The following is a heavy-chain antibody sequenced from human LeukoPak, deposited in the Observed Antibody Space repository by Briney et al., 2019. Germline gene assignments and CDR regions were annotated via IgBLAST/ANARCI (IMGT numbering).Heavy chain of an antibody. CDR1: GYSISSGYY. D-gene: IGHD5-12*01. CDR2: IYYSGST. V-gene: IGHV4-61*01. J-gene: IGHJ6*03. Sequence: SETLSLTCTVSGYSISSGYYWSWIRQPPGKGLEWIGYIYYSGSTNYNPSLKGRVTISVDTSKNQFSLKLSSVTAADTAVYYCARVGVVATGIYYYYYYYMDVWGKGTTVTVSS. CDR3: ARVGVVATGIYYYYYYYMDV.